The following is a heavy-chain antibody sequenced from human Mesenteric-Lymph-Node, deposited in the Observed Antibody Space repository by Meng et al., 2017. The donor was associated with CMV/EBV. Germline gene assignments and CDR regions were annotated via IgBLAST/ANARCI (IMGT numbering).Heavy chain of an antibody. CDR2: IYHSGST. Sequence: SETLSLTCAVSGGSISSSNWWSWVRQPPGKGLEWIGEIYHSGSTNYNPSLKSRVTISVDTSKNQFSLKLSSVTAADTAVYYCAREQWGYSSSWYDYWGQGTLVTVSS. J-gene: IGHJ4*02. D-gene: IGHD6-13*01. V-gene: IGHV4-4*02. CDR1: GGSISSSNW. CDR3: AREQWGYSSSWYDY.